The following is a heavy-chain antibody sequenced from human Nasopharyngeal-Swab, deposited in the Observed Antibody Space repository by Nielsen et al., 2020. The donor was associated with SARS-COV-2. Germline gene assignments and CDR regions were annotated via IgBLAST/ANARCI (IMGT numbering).Heavy chain of an antibody. D-gene: IGHD3-9*01. CDR1: GFTVDEYT. J-gene: IGHJ4*01. V-gene: IGHV3-43*01. Sequence: GESLKISCAASGFTVDEYTMHWVRQPPGKGLEWVSLITWDGDKTSYADSVKGRFTISRDNSQNSLYLHMNRLITFDTALAYCARSLTPYSYFDYWGQGSRVTVSS. CDR2: ITWDGDKT. CDR3: ARSLTPYSYFDY.